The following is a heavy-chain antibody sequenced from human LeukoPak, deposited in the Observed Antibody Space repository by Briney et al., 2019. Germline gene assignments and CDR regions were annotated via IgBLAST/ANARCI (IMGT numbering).Heavy chain of an antibody. CDR3: AEGLVEYSSSSSLPRPASQ. CDR2: ITPIFGTA. Sequence: ASVKVSCKASGGTFSSYAISGVRQAPGKGLGWMGGITPIFGTANYAQKFQGRVTITTDESTSTAYMELSSLRSEDTAVYYCAEGLVEYSSSSSLPRPASQWGQGTLVTVSS. V-gene: IGHV1-69*05. D-gene: IGHD6-6*01. CDR1: GGTFSSYA. J-gene: IGHJ4*02.